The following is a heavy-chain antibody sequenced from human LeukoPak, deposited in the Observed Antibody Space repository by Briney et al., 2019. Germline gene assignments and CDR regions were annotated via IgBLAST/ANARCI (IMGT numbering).Heavy chain of an antibody. D-gene: IGHD3-16*01. Sequence: PSETLSLTCAVSGYPISSGYYWGWIRQPPGKGLEWIGSIYHSGSTYYNPSLKSRVTISVDTSKNQFSLKLSSVTAADTAVYYCARRGTNYYYYMDVWGKGTTVTVSS. J-gene: IGHJ6*03. V-gene: IGHV4-38-2*01. CDR1: GYPISSGYY. CDR2: IYHSGST. CDR3: ARRGTNYYYYMDV.